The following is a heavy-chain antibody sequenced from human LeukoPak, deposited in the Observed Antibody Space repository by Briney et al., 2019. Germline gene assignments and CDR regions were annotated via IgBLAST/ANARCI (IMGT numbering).Heavy chain of an antibody. Sequence: SETLSLTCAVSGGSFSGYYRTWIRQSPGKGLEWIGEINQSGRTSYSPSLKSRVTISGDTPKNQFSLQLTSVTAADTAVYYCAQSSGSTIDPYDLWGQGTIVTVSS. D-gene: IGHD3-22*01. V-gene: IGHV4-34*01. CDR3: AQSSGSTIDPYDL. CDR2: INQSGRT. J-gene: IGHJ3*01. CDR1: GGSFSGYY.